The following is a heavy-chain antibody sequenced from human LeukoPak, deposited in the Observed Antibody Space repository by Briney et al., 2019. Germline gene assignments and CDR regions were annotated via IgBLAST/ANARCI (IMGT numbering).Heavy chain of an antibody. J-gene: IGHJ6*02. CDR2: FGGSGGST. CDR3: AKDEAPAAGSWNYYYGMDV. D-gene: IGHD6-13*01. CDR1: GFTFSSYA. Sequence: PGGSLRLSCVAPGFTFSSYAMNWVRQAPGKGLEWVSAFGGSGGSTYYADSVKGRFTVSRDDFKNTLYLQMNSLRVEDTAVYYCAKDEAPAAGSWNYYYGMDVWGQGTTVTVSS. V-gene: IGHV3-23*01.